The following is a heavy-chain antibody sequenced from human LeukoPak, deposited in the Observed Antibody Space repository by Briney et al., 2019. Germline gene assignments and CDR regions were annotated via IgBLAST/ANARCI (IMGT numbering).Heavy chain of an antibody. D-gene: IGHD1-26*01. Sequence: ASVKVSCKVSGYTLTELSMHWVRQAPGKGLEWMGGIIPIFGTANYAQKFQGRVTITADKSTSTAYMELSSLRSEDTAVYYCASWVVGATNFDYWGQGTLVTVSS. CDR3: ASWVVGATNFDY. J-gene: IGHJ4*02. CDR2: IIPIFGTA. CDR1: GYTLTELS. V-gene: IGHV1-69*06.